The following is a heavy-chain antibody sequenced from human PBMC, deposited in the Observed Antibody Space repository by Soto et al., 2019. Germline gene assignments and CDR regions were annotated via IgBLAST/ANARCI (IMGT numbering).Heavy chain of an antibody. CDR3: TRGIYDYGDYAGFDF. V-gene: IGHV3-74*01. J-gene: IGHJ4*02. CDR2: FNMDGGFT. Sequence: EVQLVESGGGLVQPGGPLRLPLAASGLTSNTYWRRWVRQGPGRGRDWVSRFNMDGGFTSYADSVKGRFTVSRDNAKNTVYLQMNSLRVEDTAVYYCTRGIYDYGDYAGFDFWGQGTLVTVSS. D-gene: IGHD4-17*01. CDR1: GLTSNTYW.